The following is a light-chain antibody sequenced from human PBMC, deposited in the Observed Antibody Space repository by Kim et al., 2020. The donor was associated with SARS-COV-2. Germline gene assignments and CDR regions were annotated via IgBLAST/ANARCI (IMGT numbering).Light chain of an antibody. CDR1: NIGSKS. V-gene: IGLV3-21*04. CDR3: QVWDSSSDHRV. Sequence: AQGNTARSTCGGNNIGSKSVPWYQQKPGQAPVLLIYYDSDRPSGIPERFSGANSGNTATLTISRVEAGDEADYYCQVWDSSSDHRVFGGGTKVTVL. J-gene: IGLJ3*02. CDR2: YDS.